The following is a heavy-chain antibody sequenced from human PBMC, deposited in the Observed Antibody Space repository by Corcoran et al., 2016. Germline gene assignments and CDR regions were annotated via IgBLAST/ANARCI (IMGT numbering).Heavy chain of an antibody. D-gene: IGHD6-13*01. V-gene: IGHV4-59*01. Sequence: QVQLQVSGPGLVKPSETLSLTCTVSGGSISSYYWSWIRQPPGKGLEWMGYIYYSGSTHYNPSLKSRVTISVDTPKNQFSLKRSAVTAADTAVYYCARGGAAVRNYFDYWGQGTLVTVSS. CDR2: IYYSGST. CDR1: GGSISSYY. CDR3: ARGGAAVRNYFDY. J-gene: IGHJ4*02.